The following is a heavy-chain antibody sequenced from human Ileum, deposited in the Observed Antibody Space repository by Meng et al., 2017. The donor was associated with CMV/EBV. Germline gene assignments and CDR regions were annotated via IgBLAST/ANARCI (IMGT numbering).Heavy chain of an antibody. J-gene: IGHJ6*02. Sequence: SETLSLTCAVYGGSFSGYYGSWIRQPPGKGLEWMGEITHSGSTNYNPSLKSRVTISVDTSKNQVSLKLSSVTAADTAVYYWARGRVVVRFLEGLSNYYYYGMDVWGQGTTVTVAS. CDR2: ITHSGST. V-gene: IGHV4-34*01. CDR3: ARGRVVVRFLEGLSNYYYYGMDV. D-gene: IGHD3-3*01. CDR1: GGSFSGYY.